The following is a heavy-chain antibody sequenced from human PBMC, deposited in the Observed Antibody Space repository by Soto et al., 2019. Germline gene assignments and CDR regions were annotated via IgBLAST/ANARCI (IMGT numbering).Heavy chain of an antibody. CDR2: ISGSGGST. CDR3: AKGPIVVVPAAQLDY. V-gene: IGHV3-23*01. D-gene: IGHD2-2*01. CDR1: GFTFSSYA. J-gene: IGHJ4*02. Sequence: GGSLRLSCAASGFTFSSYAMSWVRQAPGKGLEWVSAISGSGGSTYYADSVKGRFTISRDNSKNTPYLQMNSLRAEDTAVYYCAKGPIVVVPAAQLDYWGQGTLVTVSS.